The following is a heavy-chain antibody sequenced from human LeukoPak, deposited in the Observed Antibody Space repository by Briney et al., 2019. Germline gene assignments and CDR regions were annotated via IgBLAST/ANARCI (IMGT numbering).Heavy chain of an antibody. CDR3: ARAPTPIIAVAGSFDY. J-gene: IGHJ4*02. Sequence: SQTLSLTCAISGDSVSNNSAAWNWIRQSPSKGLEWLGRTYYRSKWYNDYAVSVKSRITINPDTSKNQFSLQVNSVTPEDTAVYYCARAPTPIIAVAGSFDYWGQGTLVTVSS. CDR2: TYYRSKWYN. CDR1: GDSVSNNSAA. V-gene: IGHV6-1*01. D-gene: IGHD6-19*01.